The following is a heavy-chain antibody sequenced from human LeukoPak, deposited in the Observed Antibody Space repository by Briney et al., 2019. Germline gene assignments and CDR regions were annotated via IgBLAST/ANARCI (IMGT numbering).Heavy chain of an antibody. V-gene: IGHV4-59*08. Sequence: SETLSLTCTVSGGSISSYYWSWIRQPPGKGLEWIGYIYYSGSTNYNASLKSRVTISVDTSKNQFPLKLSSVTAADTAVYYCARHEYYYGSESGYYYYGMDVWGQGTTVTVS. D-gene: IGHD3-10*01. J-gene: IGHJ6*02. CDR2: IYYSGST. CDR3: ARHEYYYGSESGYYYYGMDV. CDR1: GGSISSYY.